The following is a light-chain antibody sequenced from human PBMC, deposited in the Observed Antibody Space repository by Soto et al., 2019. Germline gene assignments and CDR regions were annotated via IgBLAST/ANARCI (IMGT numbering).Light chain of an antibody. CDR2: AAS. J-gene: IGKJ1*01. CDR1: ESISSTY. CDR3: QHYGSSPET. V-gene: IGKV3-20*01. Sequence: EIVLTQSPDTLSLSPGERATLSCRASESISSTYLAWYQQKPGQAPRLLIYAASSRATGIPDRFSGSGSGTDFTLTISRLEPEDFAVYYCQHYGSSPETFGQGTKVDIK.